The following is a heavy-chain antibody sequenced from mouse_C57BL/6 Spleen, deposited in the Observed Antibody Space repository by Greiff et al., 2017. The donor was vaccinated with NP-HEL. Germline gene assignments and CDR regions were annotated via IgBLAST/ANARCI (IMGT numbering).Heavy chain of an antibody. V-gene: IGHV3-6*01. J-gene: IGHJ2*01. D-gene: IGHD2-4*01. CDR2: ISYDGSN. CDR3: ARDDDYGAYYFDY. Sequence: ESGPGLVKPSQSLSLTCSVTGYSITSGYYWNWIRQFPGNKLEWMGYISYDGSNNYNPSLKNRISITRDTSKNQFFLKLNSVTTEDTATYYCARDDDYGAYYFDYWGQGTTLTVSS. CDR1: GYSITSGYY.